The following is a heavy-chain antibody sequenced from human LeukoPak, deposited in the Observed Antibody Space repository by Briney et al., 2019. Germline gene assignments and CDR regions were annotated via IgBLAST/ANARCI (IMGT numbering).Heavy chain of an antibody. J-gene: IGHJ4*02. Sequence: PGGFLRLSCAASGFAFSSYSMNWVRQAPGKGLEWVSYIGSSSSRIYYADSVKGRFTISRDNAKNSLYLQMNGLRAEDTAVYYCARGPSSQFRTDYWGQGTLVIVSS. CDR1: GFAFSSYS. D-gene: IGHD2-2*01. V-gene: IGHV3-48*01. CDR3: ARGPSSQFRTDY. CDR2: IGSSSSRI.